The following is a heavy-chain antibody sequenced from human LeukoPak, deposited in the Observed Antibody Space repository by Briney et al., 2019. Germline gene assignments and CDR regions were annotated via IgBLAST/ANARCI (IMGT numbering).Heavy chain of an antibody. CDR1: GFTFSSYS. Sequence: GGSLRLSCAASGFTFSSYSMNWVRQAPGEGLEWVSSISSSSSYIYYADSVKGRFTISRDNAKNSLYLQMNSLRAEDTAVYYCAREGPGAYYFDYWGQGTLVTVSS. V-gene: IGHV3-21*01. CDR3: AREGPGAYYFDY. D-gene: IGHD1-14*01. CDR2: ISSSSSYI. J-gene: IGHJ4*02.